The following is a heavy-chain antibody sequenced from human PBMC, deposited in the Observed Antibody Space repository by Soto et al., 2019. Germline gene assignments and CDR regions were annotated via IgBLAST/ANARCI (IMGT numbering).Heavy chain of an antibody. Sequence: SETLSLTCTVSGGSISSYYWSWIRQPPGKGLEWIGYIYYSGSTNYNPSLKSRVTISVDTSKNQFSLKLSSVTAAGTAVYYCAGGYCSGGSCSSYYYYYYYGMDVWGQGTTVTVSS. D-gene: IGHD2-15*01. CDR2: IYYSGST. CDR1: GGSISSYY. CDR3: AGGYCSGGSCSSYYYYYYYGMDV. V-gene: IGHV4-59*01. J-gene: IGHJ6*02.